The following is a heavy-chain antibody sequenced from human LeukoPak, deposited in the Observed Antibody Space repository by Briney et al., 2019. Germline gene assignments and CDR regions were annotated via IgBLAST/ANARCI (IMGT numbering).Heavy chain of an antibody. CDR3: AGDHKAYCGADCYSFDY. J-gene: IGHJ4*02. V-gene: IGHV1-69*13. Sequence: GASVKVSCKASGGTFSSYAISWVRQAPGQGLEWMGGIIPIFGTANYAQKFRDRFTITADESTSTAYMELSSLRSEDTAVYYCAGDHKAYCGADCYSFDYWGQGTLVTVSS. D-gene: IGHD2-21*02. CDR2: IIPIFGTA. CDR1: GGTFSSYA.